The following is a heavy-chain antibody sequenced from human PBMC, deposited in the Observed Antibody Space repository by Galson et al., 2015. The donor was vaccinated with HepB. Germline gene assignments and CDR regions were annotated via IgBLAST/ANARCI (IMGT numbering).Heavy chain of an antibody. CDR1: GGSVSGYY. CDR3: TRDGRNFGERPFDL. CDR2: IYYSGGT. V-gene: IGHV4-59*02. D-gene: IGHD3-10*01. J-gene: IGHJ2*01. Sequence: ETLSLTCTVSGGSVSGYYWSWIRQTPGKGLEWIGYIYYSGGTSYNHSLKSRVTISVDTSKNQFSLKLSSVTAADAAVYYWTRDGRNFGERPFDLWGRGTLVTVSS.